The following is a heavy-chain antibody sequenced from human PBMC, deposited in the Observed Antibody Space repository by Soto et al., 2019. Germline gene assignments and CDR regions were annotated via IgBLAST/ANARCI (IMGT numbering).Heavy chain of an antibody. D-gene: IGHD3-10*01. Sequence: SETLSLTCTVSGGSISGSSFYWGWIRQPPGKGLEWIGSIYFGTTYYNPSLKSRVTISIDTSKNQFSLKLSSVTAADTAVYYCARGAGITMVRGVIIETYYYYYGMDVWGQGTKVP. J-gene: IGHJ6*02. V-gene: IGHV4-39*07. CDR3: ARGAGITMVRGVIIETYYYYYGMDV. CDR2: IYFGTT. CDR1: GGSISGSSFY.